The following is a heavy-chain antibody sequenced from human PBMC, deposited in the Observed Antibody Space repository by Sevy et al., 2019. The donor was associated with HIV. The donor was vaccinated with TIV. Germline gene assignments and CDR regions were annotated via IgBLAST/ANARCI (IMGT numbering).Heavy chain of an antibody. V-gene: IGHV3-48*03. CDR2: ISNSGTAM. CDR1: GFTFSSYE. CDR3: ARDLPPSATTVPHFDC. D-gene: IGHD4-17*01. J-gene: IGHJ4*02. Sequence: GGSLRLSCAASGFTFSSYEMNWVRQAPGKGLEWISYISNSGTAMYYSDSVRGRFTISRDNARRSLYLQMNSLRAEDTAVYYCARDLPPSATTVPHFDCWSQGTLVTVSS.